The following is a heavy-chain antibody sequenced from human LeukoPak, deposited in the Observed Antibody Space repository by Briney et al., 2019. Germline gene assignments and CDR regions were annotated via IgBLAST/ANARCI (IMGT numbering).Heavy chain of an antibody. CDR2: INPKNGDT. Sequence: VASVKVSCKASGYSFTASYMHWVRQAPGQGLEWVGCINPKNGDTSTAQRFQGRVTMTRDTSLSTAYMDLTILRSDDTAVYYCVRDDYNGNSFDSWGPGTLVTVSS. D-gene: IGHD4-4*01. CDR1: GYSFTASY. CDR3: VRDDYNGNSFDS. J-gene: IGHJ5*01. V-gene: IGHV1-2*02.